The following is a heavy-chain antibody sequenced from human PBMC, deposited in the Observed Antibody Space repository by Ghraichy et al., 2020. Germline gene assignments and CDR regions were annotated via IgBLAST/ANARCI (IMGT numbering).Heavy chain of an antibody. CDR3: AKGYCGGSNCPQAYYFGMDV. J-gene: IGHJ6*02. CDR1: GFTFSSYA. D-gene: IGHD2-15*01. V-gene: IGHV3-23*01. Sequence: GGSLRLSCAASGFTFSSYAINWVRQAPGKGLEWVSAISGSGGRTYYADSVKGRFTISRDNSKSTLYLQMNSLRAEDTTVYYCAKGYCGGSNCPQAYYFGMDVWGQGTTVTVSS. CDR2: ISGSGGRT.